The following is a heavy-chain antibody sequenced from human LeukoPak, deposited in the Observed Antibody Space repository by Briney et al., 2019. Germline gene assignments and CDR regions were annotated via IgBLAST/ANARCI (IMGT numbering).Heavy chain of an antibody. CDR2: IYSNGST. Sequence: SETLSLTCTVSGGSISGYFWSWIRQPPGKGLEWIGYIYSNGSTNYHPSLKSRVTLSVDTSKNQFSLRLTSVTAADTSVYFCARLGFHCTSLSCYPDYFHFWGQGTLVTVPS. V-gene: IGHV4-4*09. D-gene: IGHD2-2*01. CDR1: GGSISGYF. J-gene: IGHJ4*02. CDR3: ARLGFHCTSLSCYPDYFHF.